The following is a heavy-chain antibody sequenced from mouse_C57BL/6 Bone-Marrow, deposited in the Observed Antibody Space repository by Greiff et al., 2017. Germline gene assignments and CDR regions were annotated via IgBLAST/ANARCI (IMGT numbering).Heavy chain of an antibody. D-gene: IGHD2-4*01. CDR1: GFTFSSYA. CDR3: AREGYYDYDGGFAY. V-gene: IGHV5-4*01. Sequence: DVKLVESGGGLVKPGGSLKLSCAASGFTFSSYAMSWVRQTPAKRLEWVATISDGGSYTYYPDNVKGRFTISRDNAKNTRYLQMRHLKSEDTAMYYCAREGYYDYDGGFAYWGQGTLVTVSA. J-gene: IGHJ3*01. CDR2: ISDGGSYT.